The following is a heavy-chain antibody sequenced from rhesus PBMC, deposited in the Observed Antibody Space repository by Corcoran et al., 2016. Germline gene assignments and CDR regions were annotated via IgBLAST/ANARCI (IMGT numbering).Heavy chain of an antibody. V-gene: IGHV4-122*02. J-gene: IGHJ4*01. CDR1: GGSISSGYYY. CDR3: ARDTAWSSNFLDY. D-gene: IGHD4-23*01. CDR2: ITYSGST. Sequence: QVQLQESGPGLVKPSETLSLTCAVSGGSISSGYYYWSWIRQPQGKGLEWIEYITYSGSTLYNPSLKSRVTISRDTSKNQFSLKLSSVPAADTAVYYCARDTAWSSNFLDYWGQGVLVTVSS.